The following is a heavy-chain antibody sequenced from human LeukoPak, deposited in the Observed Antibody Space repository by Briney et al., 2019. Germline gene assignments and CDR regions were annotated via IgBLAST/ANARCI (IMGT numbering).Heavy chain of an antibody. D-gene: IGHD3-10*01. CDR1: GGTFSSYA. CDR3: ARDGMGFGELWDFDY. V-gene: IGHV1-69*13. J-gene: IGHJ4*02. Sequence: SVKVSCKASGGTFSSYAISWVRQAPGQGLEWMGGIIPIFGTANYAQKFQGRVTITADESTSTDYMELSSLRSEDTAVYYCARDGMGFGELWDFDYWGQGTLVTVSS. CDR2: IIPIFGTA.